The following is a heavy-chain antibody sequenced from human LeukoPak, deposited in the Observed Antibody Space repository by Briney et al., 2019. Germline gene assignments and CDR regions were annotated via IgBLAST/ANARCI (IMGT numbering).Heavy chain of an antibody. V-gene: IGHV3-66*01. CDR1: GFTLSSYW. CDR3: TRDPDG. Sequence: TGGSLRLSCAASGFTLSSYWMSWVRQAPGKGLEWVSVIYSGGDTFHADSVKGRFILSRDISKNTLYLQMNSLRADDTAVYYCTRDPDGWGQGTLVTVSS. CDR2: IYSGGDT. J-gene: IGHJ4*02.